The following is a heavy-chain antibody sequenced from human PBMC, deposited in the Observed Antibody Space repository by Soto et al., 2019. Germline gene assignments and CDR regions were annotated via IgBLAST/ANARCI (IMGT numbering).Heavy chain of an antibody. CDR2: ISSSSSYI. V-gene: IGHV3-21*01. Sequence: EVQLVESGGGLVKPGGSLRLSCAASGFTFSSYSMNWVRQAPGKGLEWVSSISSSSSYIYYADSVKGRFTISRDNAKNSLYLHMNSLRAEDTAVYYCARDEAVTTFYYYYGMDVWGQGTTVTVSS. CDR3: ARDEAVTTFYYYYGMDV. J-gene: IGHJ6*02. D-gene: IGHD4-4*01. CDR1: GFTFSSYS.